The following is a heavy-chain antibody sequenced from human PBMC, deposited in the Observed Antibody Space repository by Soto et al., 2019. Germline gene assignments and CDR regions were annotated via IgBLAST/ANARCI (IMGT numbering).Heavy chain of an antibody. CDR2: INDSGDRT. Sequence: EVQVLESGGGLVQPGGSLKLSCAVSGFTFRTYAMCWVRQAPGKGPEWVSGINDSGDRTYYTDSVKGRFTISRDNSKNTLYLQMNSVGAEDTAVYYCAREEWPNRSPYLYSGMDVWGQGTTVTVSS. V-gene: IGHV3-23*01. D-gene: IGHD3-3*01. CDR3: AREEWPNRSPYLYSGMDV. CDR1: GFTFRTYA. J-gene: IGHJ6*02.